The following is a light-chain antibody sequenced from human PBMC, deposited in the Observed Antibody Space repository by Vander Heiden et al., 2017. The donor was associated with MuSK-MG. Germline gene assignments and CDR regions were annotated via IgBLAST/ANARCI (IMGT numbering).Light chain of an antibody. CDR2: YDS. CDR3: QGGDSNSDYV. V-gene: IGLV3-21*04. CDR1: NTGRKR. J-gene: IGLJ1*01. Sequence: SSVLTQPPSVSVAPGRTARLTCGGNNTGRKREHGSQQKPRHTPLLVIHYDSDRPSGIPGRFSGSNSGNTATLTISGDETGEEGDYFCQGGDSNSDYVFGAGTKVSVL.